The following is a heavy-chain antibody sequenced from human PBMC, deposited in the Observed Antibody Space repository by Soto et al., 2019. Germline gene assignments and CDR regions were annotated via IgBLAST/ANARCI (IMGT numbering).Heavy chain of an antibody. CDR2: ISASSTYI. V-gene: IGHV3-21*01. CDR3: ARGWLRDPWMY. D-gene: IGHD5-12*01. Sequence: EVPLVESGGGLVKPGGSLRLSCAASGFIFSSYTMNWVRQAPGKGLEWVSSISASSTYIYYADSLKGRFTISRDNAYDSRYLQMKSLRAEDTAVYYCARGWLRDPWMYWGQGTLVTVSS. J-gene: IGHJ4*02. CDR1: GFIFSSYT.